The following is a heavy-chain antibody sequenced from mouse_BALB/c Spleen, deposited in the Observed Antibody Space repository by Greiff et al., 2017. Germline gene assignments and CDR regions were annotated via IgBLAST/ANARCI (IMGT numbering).Heavy chain of an antibody. CDR2: IDPENGDT. Sequence: EVQVVESGAELVRSGASVKLSCTASGFNIKDYYMHWVKQRPEQGLEWIGWIDPENGDTEYAPKFQGKATMTADTSSNTAYLQLSSLTSEDTAVYYCNAVWYPFAYWGQGTLVTVSA. J-gene: IGHJ3*01. CDR1: GFNIKDYY. CDR3: NAVWYPFAY. D-gene: IGHD2-10*02. V-gene: IGHV14-4*02.